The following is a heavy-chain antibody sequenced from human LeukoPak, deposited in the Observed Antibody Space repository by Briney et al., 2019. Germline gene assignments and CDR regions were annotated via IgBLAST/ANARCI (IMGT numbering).Heavy chain of an antibody. V-gene: IGHV5-51*01. CDR1: GSSFTSYW. CDR3: ARAPYSYGPFDY. J-gene: IGHJ4*02. Sequence: GESLKISCKGSGSSFTSYWIGWVRQMPGKGLEWMGIIYPDGSDTRYSPSFQGQVTVSADKSISTAYLQWSSLKASDTAMYYCARAPYSYGPFDYWGQGTLVSVSS. CDR2: IYPDGSDT. D-gene: IGHD5-18*01.